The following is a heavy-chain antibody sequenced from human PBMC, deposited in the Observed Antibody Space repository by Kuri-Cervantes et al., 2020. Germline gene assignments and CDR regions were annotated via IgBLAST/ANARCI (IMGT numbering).Heavy chain of an antibody. CDR3: AKDRRGNWNYVGFSDY. CDR2: INSDGSST. CDR1: GFTFSSYW. Sequence: GGSLRLSCAASGFTFSSYWMHWVRQAPGKGLVWVSRINSDGSSTSYADSVKGRFTISRDSSKNTLFLQMSSLRAEDTAVYYCAKDRRGNWNYVGFSDYWGQGTLVTVSS. J-gene: IGHJ4*02. D-gene: IGHD1-7*01. V-gene: IGHV3-74*01.